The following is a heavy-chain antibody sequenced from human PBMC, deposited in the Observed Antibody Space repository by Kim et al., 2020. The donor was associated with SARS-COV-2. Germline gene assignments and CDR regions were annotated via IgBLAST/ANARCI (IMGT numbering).Heavy chain of an antibody. Sequence: GGSLRLSFAASGFTFSNAWMSWVRQAPGKGLEWVGRIKSKTDGGTTDYAAPVKGRFTISRDDSKNTLYLQMNSLKTEDTAVYYCTTDLKVVVVTGIFHVPYGMDVLGQGTTVTV. J-gene: IGHJ6*02. CDR3: TTDLKVVVVTGIFHVPYGMDV. D-gene: IGHD2-21*02. CDR2: IKSKTDGGTT. V-gene: IGHV3-15*01. CDR1: GFTFSNAW.